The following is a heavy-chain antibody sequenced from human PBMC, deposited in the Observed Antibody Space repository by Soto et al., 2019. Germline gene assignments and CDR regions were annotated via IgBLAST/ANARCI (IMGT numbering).Heavy chain of an antibody. Sequence: ASVKVSCKTSGYTFTSYDINWVRQATGQGLEWLGWMNPNSGNTGYAQKLQGRLTMTRNTSTTTAYMELRSLRSDDTAVYYCARDYYGSGAPDHYGMDVWGQGTTVTVS. CDR2: MNPNSGNT. CDR1: GYTFTSYD. CDR3: ARDYYGSGAPDHYGMDV. J-gene: IGHJ6*02. D-gene: IGHD3-10*01. V-gene: IGHV1-8*01.